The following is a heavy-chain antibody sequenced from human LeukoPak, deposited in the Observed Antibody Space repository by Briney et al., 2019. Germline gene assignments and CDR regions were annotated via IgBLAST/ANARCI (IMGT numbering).Heavy chain of an antibody. Sequence: PSETLSLTCTVSGGSISSSSYYWGWIRQPPGKGLEWIGSIYYSGSTYYNPSLKSRVTISVDTSKNQFSLKLSSVTAADTAVYYCARHTPAMVRGYPHYYYYYMDVWGKGTTVTISS. CDR1: GGSISSSSYY. CDR2: IYYSGST. CDR3: ARHTPAMVRGYPHYYYYYMDV. D-gene: IGHD3-10*01. V-gene: IGHV4-39*07. J-gene: IGHJ6*03.